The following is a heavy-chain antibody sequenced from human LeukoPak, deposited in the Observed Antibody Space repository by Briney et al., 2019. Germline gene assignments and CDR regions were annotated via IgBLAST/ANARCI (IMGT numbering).Heavy chain of an antibody. Sequence: GGSLRLSCTASGFTFSSYSMNWVRQAPGKGLEWVSYISSDSRTIYYADSVKGRFTISRDNAKNSLYLQMKSLRDEDTAVYYCARYGSGTSYITNYFDYWGQGTLVTVSS. CDR2: ISSDSRTI. CDR3: ARYGSGTSYITNYFDY. CDR1: GFTFSSYS. J-gene: IGHJ4*02. V-gene: IGHV3-48*02. D-gene: IGHD3-10*01.